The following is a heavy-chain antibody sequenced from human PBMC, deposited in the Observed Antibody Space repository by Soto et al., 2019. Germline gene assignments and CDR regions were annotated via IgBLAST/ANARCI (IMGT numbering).Heavy chain of an antibody. CDR2: INPRGGST. D-gene: IGHD2-15*01. Sequence: ASVKVSCKASGYTLNTYYMHWVRQAPGQGPEWMGIINPRGGSTTYAQNFQDRVTRTRDTSSSTVYMELSSLRSEDTAVYYCARGGGFSPYYYNLDVWGQGTTVTVSS. V-gene: IGHV1-46*02. CDR1: GYTLNTYY. CDR3: ARGGGFSPYYYNLDV. J-gene: IGHJ6*02.